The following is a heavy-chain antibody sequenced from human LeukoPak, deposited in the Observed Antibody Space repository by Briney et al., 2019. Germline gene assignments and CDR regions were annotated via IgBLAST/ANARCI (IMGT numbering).Heavy chain of an antibody. CDR2: IKQDGGEK. CDR3: ARGPPRATALLNWFDP. D-gene: IGHD1-26*01. V-gene: IGHV3-7*01. J-gene: IGHJ5*02. CDR1: GFTFTTYW. Sequence: GGSLRLSCAASGFTFTTYWMTWVRQAPGKGLEWVANIKQDGGEKYYVDSVKGRFTISRDNAKNSLYLQMNSLKTEDTAVYYCARGPPRATALLNWFDPWGQGTLVTVSS.